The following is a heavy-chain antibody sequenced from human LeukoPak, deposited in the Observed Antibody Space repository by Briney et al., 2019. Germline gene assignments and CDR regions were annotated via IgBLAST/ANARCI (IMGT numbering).Heavy chain of an antibody. J-gene: IGHJ4*02. CDR1: GYTFTGYY. V-gene: IGHV1-18*04. CDR3: ARVVGSTKDDY. D-gene: IGHD2-15*01. CDR2: ISAYNGNT. Sequence: PGASVKVSCKASGYTFTGYYMHWVRQAPGQGLEWMGWISAYNGNTNYAQKLQGRVTMTTDTSTSTAYMELRSLRSDDTAVYYCARVVGSTKDDYWGQGTLVTVSS.